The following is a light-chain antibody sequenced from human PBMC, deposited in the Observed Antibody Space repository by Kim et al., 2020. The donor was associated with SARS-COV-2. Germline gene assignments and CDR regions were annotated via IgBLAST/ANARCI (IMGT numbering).Light chain of an antibody. Sequence: GKTVTISCTRSSGSIDNNYVQWHQQRPRSAPTTLIFEDTQRRSGVPDRFSGSIDSSSNSASLTISGLKTEDEADYYCQSYDSSIWVFGGGTQLTVL. CDR1: SGSIDNNY. CDR2: EDT. CDR3: QSYDSSIWV. V-gene: IGLV6-57*03. J-gene: IGLJ3*02.